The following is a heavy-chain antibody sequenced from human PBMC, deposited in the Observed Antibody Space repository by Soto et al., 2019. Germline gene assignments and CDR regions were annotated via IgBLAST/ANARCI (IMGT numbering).Heavy chain of an antibody. Sequence: PGGSLRLSCAASGFSVSSDYMSWVRQAPGKELEWVSLIYRGGDTYYADSVKGRFTISRDISSNTIYLHMTSLRADDTAIFYCTRAGMDPGNFYISNYYAMDVWGRGTTVTVSS. V-gene: IGHV3-53*01. D-gene: IGHD3-10*01. CDR1: GFSVSSDY. CDR2: IYRGGDT. CDR3: TRAGMDPGNFYISNYYAMDV. J-gene: IGHJ6*02.